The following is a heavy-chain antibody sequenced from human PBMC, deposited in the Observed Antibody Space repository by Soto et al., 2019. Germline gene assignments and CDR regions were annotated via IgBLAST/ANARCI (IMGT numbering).Heavy chain of an antibody. J-gene: IGHJ4*02. CDR2: IYYSGST. CDR1: GGSISSGDYY. V-gene: IGHV4-30-4*01. CDR3: ARERSGGIPFDY. D-gene: IGHD2-15*01. Sequence: VQLQESGPELVKPSQTLSPTCTVSGGSISSGDYYWSWIRQPPGKGLEWIGYIYYSGSTYYNPSLKSRVTISVDTSKNQFSLKLSSVTAADTAVYYCARERSGGIPFDYWGQGTLVTVSS.